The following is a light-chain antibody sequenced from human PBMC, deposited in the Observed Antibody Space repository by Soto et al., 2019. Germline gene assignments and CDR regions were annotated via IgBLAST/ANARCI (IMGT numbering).Light chain of an antibody. CDR1: QSISSW. J-gene: IGKJ1*01. CDR2: KAS. Sequence: DIQMTQSPSTLSASVGYRYTITCRASQSISSWLAWYQQKPGKAPKLLIYKASSLESGVPSRFSGSGSGTAFTLTISRLEPEDFAVYYCQKYGSSPWQFGQGTKVDIK. V-gene: IGKV1-5*03. CDR3: QKYGSSPWQ.